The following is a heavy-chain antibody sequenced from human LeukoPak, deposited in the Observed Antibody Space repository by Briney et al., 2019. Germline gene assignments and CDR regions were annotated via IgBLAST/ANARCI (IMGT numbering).Heavy chain of an antibody. CDR3: ARDRPKDDAFDI. J-gene: IGHJ3*02. CDR1: GYSISSGYY. Sequence: SETLSLTCTVSGYSISSGYYWGWIRQPPGKGLEWIGSIYHSGSTNYNPSLKSRVTISVDTSKNQFSLKLSSVTAADTAVYYCARDRPKDDAFDIWGQGTLVIVSS. V-gene: IGHV4-38-2*02. CDR2: IYHSGST.